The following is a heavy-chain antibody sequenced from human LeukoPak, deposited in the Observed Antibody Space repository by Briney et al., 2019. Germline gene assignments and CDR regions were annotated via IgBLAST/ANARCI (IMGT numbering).Heavy chain of an antibody. Sequence: GGSLRLSCAASGFTFSSYSMNWVRQAPGKGLEWVSSISSSSSYIYYADSVKGRFTISRDNDKNSLYLQMKSMRAEDTAVYYCARVEDSRSWYFRYYYYYGMDVWGQGTTVTVSS. D-gene: IGHD6-13*01. J-gene: IGHJ6*02. CDR1: GFTFSSYS. V-gene: IGHV3-21*01. CDR2: ISSSSSYI. CDR3: ARVEDSRSWYFRYYYYYGMDV.